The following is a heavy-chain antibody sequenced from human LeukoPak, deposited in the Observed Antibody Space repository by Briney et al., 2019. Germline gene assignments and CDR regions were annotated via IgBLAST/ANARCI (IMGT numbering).Heavy chain of an antibody. J-gene: IGHJ4*02. D-gene: IGHD5-24*01. CDR2: IYYSGST. CDR3: AVQNRDGYNFDYFDY. CDR1: GGSISSGGYY. V-gene: IGHV4-31*03. Sequence: SETLSLTCTVSGGSISSGGYYWSWIRQHPGKGLEWIGYIYYSGSTYYNPSLKSRVTISVDTSKNQFSLKLSSVTAADTAVYYCAVQNRDGYNFDYFDYWGQGTLVTVSS.